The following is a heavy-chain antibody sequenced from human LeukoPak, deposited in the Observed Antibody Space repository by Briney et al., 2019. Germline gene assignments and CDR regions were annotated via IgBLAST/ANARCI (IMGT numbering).Heavy chain of an antibody. CDR2: INPNSGGT. J-gene: IGHJ3*02. Sequence: ASVTVSCKASGYTFTGYYMHWVRQAPGHGLEWMGWINPNSGGTNYAQKFQGRVTMTRDTSISTAYMELSRLRSDDTAVYYCARGGITMIVVVTDDAFDIWGQGTMVTVSS. CDR3: ARGGITMIVVVTDDAFDI. D-gene: IGHD3-22*01. CDR1: GYTFTGYY. V-gene: IGHV1-2*02.